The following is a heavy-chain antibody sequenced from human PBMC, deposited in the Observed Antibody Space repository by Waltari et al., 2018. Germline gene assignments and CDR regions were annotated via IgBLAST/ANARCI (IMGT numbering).Heavy chain of an antibody. CDR1: GFIFSNYE. J-gene: IGHJ5*02. V-gene: IGHV3-48*03. D-gene: IGHD4-17*01. CDR3: ARRDDYGDDPFWT. Sequence: EEHLVETGGGWVHPGWSLRPSSPSSGFIFSNYELNWIRQAPGKGLEWVSYIRSSGSTSYYADSAKCRFTISRDNAKNSLYLQMNSLRAEDTAVYYCARRDDYGDDPFWTWGQGTLVTVSS. CDR2: IRSSGSTS.